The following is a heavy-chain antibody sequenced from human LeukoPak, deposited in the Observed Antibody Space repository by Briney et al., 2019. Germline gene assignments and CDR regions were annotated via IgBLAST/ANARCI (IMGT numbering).Heavy chain of an antibody. V-gene: IGHV4-34*01. CDR3: AREGGYFDY. D-gene: IGHD3-16*01. CDR2: INHSGST. Sequence: ETLSLTCAVYGGSFSGYYWSWIRQPPGKGLEWIGEINHSGSTNYNPSLTSRVTISVDTSKNQFSLKLSSVTAADTAVYYCAREGGYFDYWGQGTLVTVSS. CDR1: GGSFSGYY. J-gene: IGHJ4*02.